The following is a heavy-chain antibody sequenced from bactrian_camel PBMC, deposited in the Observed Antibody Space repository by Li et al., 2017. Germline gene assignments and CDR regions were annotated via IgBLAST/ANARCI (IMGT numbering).Heavy chain of an antibody. CDR1: DTTYSSYC. V-gene: IGHV3S25*01. Sequence: QLVESGGDSVQAGGFLKLSCSASDTTYSSYCLAWFRQAPGQEREGVAAIWTGGNSTFYSESVKGRFTISTDSAKSTVFLQMNSLKPEDTAKYYCAGKEAHCSGGDKYWGQGTQVTVS. J-gene: IGHJ4*01. CDR2: IWTGGNST. CDR3: AGKEAHCSGGDKY. D-gene: IGHD2*01.